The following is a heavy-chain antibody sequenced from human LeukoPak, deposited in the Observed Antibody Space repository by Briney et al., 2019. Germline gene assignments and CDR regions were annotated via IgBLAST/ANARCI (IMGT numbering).Heavy chain of an antibody. CDR1: GYTFTDYY. D-gene: IGHD5-24*01. V-gene: IGHV1-2*02. CDR2: LNPNSGDT. CDR3: ARGRNIEMTTMSGGSDY. J-gene: IGHJ4*02. Sequence: ASVNVSCKASGYTFTDYYMHWMRQAPGQGLEWMGWLNPNSGDTNYAQKFQGRVSMTRDTSISTAYMDLSDLRSDDTAVYYCARGRNIEMTTMSGGSDYWGQGTLVTVSS.